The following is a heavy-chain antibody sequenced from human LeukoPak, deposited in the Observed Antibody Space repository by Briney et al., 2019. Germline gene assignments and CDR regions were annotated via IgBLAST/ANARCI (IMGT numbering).Heavy chain of an antibody. CDR3: ARDHTMSY. V-gene: IGHV3-30*02. J-gene: IGHJ4*02. CDR2: LQYDRTNV. D-gene: IGHD3-10*02. CDR1: RFSFSSYG. Sequence: GGSLRLSCAASRFSFSSYGMHWVRQAPGKGLEWVAYLQYDRTNVQYADSVRGRFTISRDNSKNILYLQMNSLRGEDTAVYYCARDHTMSYWGQGTLVTVSS.